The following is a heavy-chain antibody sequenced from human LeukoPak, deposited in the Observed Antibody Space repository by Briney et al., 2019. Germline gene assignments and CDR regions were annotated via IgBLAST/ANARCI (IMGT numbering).Heavy chain of an antibody. CDR2: IKQDGSEK. J-gene: IGHJ4*02. V-gene: IGHV3-7*01. CDR1: GFTFSSYW. D-gene: IGHD3-9*01. CDR3: VRVGKDILTGYYPGY. Sequence: GGSLRLSCAASGFTFSSYWMSWVRQAPGKGLEWVANIKQDGSEKYYVDSVKGRITTSRDNAKNSLYLQMNGLRAEDTAVYYCVRVGKDILTGYYPGYWGQGTLVTVSS.